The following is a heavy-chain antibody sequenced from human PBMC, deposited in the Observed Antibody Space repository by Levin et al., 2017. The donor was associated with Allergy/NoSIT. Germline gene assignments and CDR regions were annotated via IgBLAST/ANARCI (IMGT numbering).Heavy chain of an antibody. CDR2: IYFSGST. D-gene: IGHD3-10*01. J-gene: IGHJ4*02. CDR1: GGSISPYY. Sequence: SETLSLTCTVSGGSISPYYWSWIRQPPGKGLEWIGYIYFSGSTNYNPSLKSRVSISVDTSKNQFSLKLNSVTAADTAVYYCARHGYFGSGSFFDYWGQGTLVTVSS. CDR3: ARHGYFGSGSFFDY. V-gene: IGHV4-59*08.